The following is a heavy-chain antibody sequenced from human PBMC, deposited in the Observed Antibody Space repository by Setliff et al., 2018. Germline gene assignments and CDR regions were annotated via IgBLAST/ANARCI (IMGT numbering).Heavy chain of an antibody. Sequence: PGGSLRLSCAASGFTFRGFSMHWVRQAPGKGLEWVSRIHSDGTTTAYADSVRGRVTISRDNAKNTLYLQMDNLRVDDTAVYYCAADPPHSGWSFDYWGQRTLVTVSS. D-gene: IGHD6-19*01. V-gene: IGHV3-74*01. CDR2: IHSDGTTT. J-gene: IGHJ4*02. CDR1: GFTFRGFS. CDR3: AADPPHSGWSFDY.